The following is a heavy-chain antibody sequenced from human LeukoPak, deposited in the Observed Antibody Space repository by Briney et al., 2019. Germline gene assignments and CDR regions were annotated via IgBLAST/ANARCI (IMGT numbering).Heavy chain of an antibody. CDR3: ARRYGSGSYYFDY. D-gene: IGHD3-10*01. CDR1: GGSISSSRYY. J-gene: IGHJ4*02. V-gene: IGHV4-39*01. CDR2: IYYSGNT. Sequence: PSETLSLTCTVSGGSISSSRYYWGWIRQPPGKGLEWIGNIYYSGNTYYNPSLKSRVTISVDTSKNQFSLKLRSVSATDTAVYYCARRYGSGSYYFDYWGQGTLVTVSS.